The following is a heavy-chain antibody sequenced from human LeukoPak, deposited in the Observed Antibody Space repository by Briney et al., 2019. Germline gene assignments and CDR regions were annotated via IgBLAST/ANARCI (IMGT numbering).Heavy chain of an antibody. D-gene: IGHD1-26*01. CDR3: ARVGLMVGPTVKYNWFDP. Sequence: ASVKVSCKASGYSLSSYGISWVRQAPGQGLEWMGWISACNGNTNYAQKVQGRVTLTTDTPTSTAYMELGSLTSDDTAVYYCARVGLMVGPTVKYNWFDPWGQGTLVTVTS. CDR2: ISACNGNT. CDR1: GYSLSSYG. V-gene: IGHV1-18*01. J-gene: IGHJ5*02.